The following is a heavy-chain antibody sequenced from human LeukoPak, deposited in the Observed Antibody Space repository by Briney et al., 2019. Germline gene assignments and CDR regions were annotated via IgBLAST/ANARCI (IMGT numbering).Heavy chain of an antibody. D-gene: IGHD2-21*02. J-gene: IGHJ4*02. CDR1: YX. CDR3: AREGDDSIDY. Sequence: YXWXXXXQHPGKGLEWVGYIYYSGSTYYNPSLKSQVTISVDTSKNQFSLKLSSVTAADTAVYYCAREGDDSIDYWGQGTLVTVSS. V-gene: IGHV4-31*01. CDR2: IYYSGST.